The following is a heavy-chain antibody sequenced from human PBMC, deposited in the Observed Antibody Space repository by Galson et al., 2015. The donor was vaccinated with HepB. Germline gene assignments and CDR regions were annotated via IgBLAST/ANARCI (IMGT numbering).Heavy chain of an antibody. V-gene: IGHV3-48*02. Sequence: SLRLSCAASGFTFSSYSMNWVRQAPGRGLEWVSYNTSSSSTIYYADSVKGRFTISRDNAKNSLYLQMNSLRDEDTAVYYCARGEVTKGPYYFDYWGQGTLVTVSS. J-gene: IGHJ4*02. CDR1: GFTFSSYS. D-gene: IGHD4-17*01. CDR2: NTSSSSTI. CDR3: ARGEVTKGPYYFDY.